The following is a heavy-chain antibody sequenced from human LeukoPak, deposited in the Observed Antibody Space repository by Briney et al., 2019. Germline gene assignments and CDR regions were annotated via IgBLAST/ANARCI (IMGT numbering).Heavy chain of an antibody. CDR1: GGSISRYY. J-gene: IGHJ6*03. V-gene: IGHV4-4*07. D-gene: IGHD3-16*01. Sequence: PSETLSLTRTVSGGSISRYYWSWIPQPAGKGLEYIVRIYTSGSTNHNPSLKSRVTISVDTSKNQFSLKLSSVTAADTAVYYCAREPGTFDYPYMDFWGKGTTVTISS. CDR3: AREPGTFDYPYMDF. CDR2: IYTSGST.